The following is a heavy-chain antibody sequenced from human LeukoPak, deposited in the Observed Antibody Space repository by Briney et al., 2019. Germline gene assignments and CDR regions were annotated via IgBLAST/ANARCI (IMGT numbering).Heavy chain of an antibody. J-gene: IGHJ4*02. CDR1: GGSFDAYY. V-gene: IGHV4-34*01. Sequence: SETLSLTCDVYGGSFDAYYWSWIRQPPGKGPEWIGEINHSGSTNSNPSLKSRVTFSVDTSKKQFSLKLSSVTAADTAVYYCARGSALRGLQIFFAFWGQGNLVTVSS. CDR3: ARGSALRGLQIFFAF. CDR2: INHSGST. D-gene: IGHD3-3*01.